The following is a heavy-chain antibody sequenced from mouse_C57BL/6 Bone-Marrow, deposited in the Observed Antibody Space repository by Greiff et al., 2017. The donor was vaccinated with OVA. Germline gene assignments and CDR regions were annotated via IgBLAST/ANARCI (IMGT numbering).Heavy chain of an antibody. J-gene: IGHJ1*03. D-gene: IGHD1-1*01. CDR2: FHPYNDDT. CDR1: GYTFTTYP. Sequence: VQLQQSGAELVKPGASVKMSCKASGYTFTTYPLEWMKQNHGKSLEWIGNFHPYNDDTTYNEKFKGKATLTVAKSSSTVYLELSRLTSDDSAVYYCAIYDYGSGYFDVWGTGTTVTGSS. V-gene: IGHV1-47*01. CDR3: AIYDYGSGYFDV.